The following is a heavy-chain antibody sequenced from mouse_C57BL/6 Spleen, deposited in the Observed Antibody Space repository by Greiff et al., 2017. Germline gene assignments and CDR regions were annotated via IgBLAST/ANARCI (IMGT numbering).Heavy chain of an antibody. CDR1: GYAFSSYW. Sequence: QVQLQQSGAELVKPGASVKISCKASGYAFSSYWMNWVKQRPGKGLEWIGQIYPGDGDTNSNGKFKGKATLTADKSSSTAYMQLSSLTSEDSAVYFCARYYSNLGAMDYWGQGTSVTVSS. D-gene: IGHD2-5*01. CDR3: ARYYSNLGAMDY. V-gene: IGHV1-80*01. J-gene: IGHJ4*01. CDR2: IYPGDGDT.